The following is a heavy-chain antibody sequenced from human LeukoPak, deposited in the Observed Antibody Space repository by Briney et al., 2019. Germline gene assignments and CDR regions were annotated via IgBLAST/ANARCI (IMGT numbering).Heavy chain of an antibody. J-gene: IGHJ6*02. CDR3: ARVGDSGAVAHGMDV. CDR2: ISYDGSNK. Sequence: GGSLRLSCAASGFTFSSYAMHWVCQAPGKGLEWVAVISYDGSNKYYADSVKGRFTISRDNSKNTLYLQMNSLRAEDTAVYYCARVGDSGAVAHGMDVWGQGTTVTVS. D-gene: IGHD6-19*01. CDR1: GFTFSSYA. V-gene: IGHV3-30-3*01.